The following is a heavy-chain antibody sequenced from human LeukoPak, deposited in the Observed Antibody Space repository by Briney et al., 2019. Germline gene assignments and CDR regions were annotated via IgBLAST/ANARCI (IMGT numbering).Heavy chain of an antibody. CDR1: GFAFSNYA. D-gene: IGHD3-22*01. J-gene: IGHJ5*02. CDR3: VKLDWGYYYDT. V-gene: IGHV3-64D*09. CDR2: ISTNGGGT. Sequence: PGGSLRLSCSASGFAFSNYAMHWVRQAPGKGLEYVSAISTNGGGTYYADSVKGRFTISRDNSKNTLYLQMSSLRAEDTALYYCVKLDWGYYYDTWGQGTLATVSS.